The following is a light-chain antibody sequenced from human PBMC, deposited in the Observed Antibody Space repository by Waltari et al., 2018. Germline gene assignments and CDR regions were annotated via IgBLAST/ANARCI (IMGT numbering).Light chain of an antibody. CDR3: KQYYSTPTRT. Sequence: DIQMTQSPSSLSASVGDKVTITCRASQGISDSLGWYQQKPGKAPKLLVSAASRLDTGVQERFSGSGSGTEYTLTISSLQPEDVANYYGKQYYSTPTRTVGGGNRVEIK. V-gene: IGKV1-NL1*01. CDR2: AAS. CDR1: QGISDS. J-gene: IGKJ4*01.